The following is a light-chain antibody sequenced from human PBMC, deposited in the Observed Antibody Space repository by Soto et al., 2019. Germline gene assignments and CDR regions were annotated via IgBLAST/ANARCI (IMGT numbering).Light chain of an antibody. CDR1: QSISSY. CDR2: AAS. J-gene: IGKJ3*01. CDR3: QQSYSTPA. Sequence: DIQMTQSPSSLSASVGERVTITCRASQSISSYLNWYQQKPGKAPKLLIYAASSLQSGVPSRFSGSGSGTDFTLTISSLQHEDFATYYCQQSYSTPAFGPGTKVDIK. V-gene: IGKV1-39*01.